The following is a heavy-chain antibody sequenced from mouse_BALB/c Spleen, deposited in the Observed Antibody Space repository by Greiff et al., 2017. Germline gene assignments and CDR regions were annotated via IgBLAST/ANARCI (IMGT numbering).Heavy chain of an antibody. J-gene: IGHJ2*01. V-gene: IGHV1-12*01. CDR3: ARRLRRDCCFDY. CDR2: IYPGNGDT. Sequence: QVQLQQPGAELVKPGASVKMSCKASGYTFTSYNMHWVKQTPGQGLEWIGAIYPGNGDTSYNQKFKGKATLTADTSSSTAHMQLSSLTSVYSAVYDSARRLRRDCCFDYWGQGTTLTVSS. D-gene: IGHD2-4*01. CDR1: GYTFTSYN.